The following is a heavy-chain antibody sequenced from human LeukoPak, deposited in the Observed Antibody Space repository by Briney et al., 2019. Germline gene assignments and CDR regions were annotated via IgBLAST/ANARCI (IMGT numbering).Heavy chain of an antibody. CDR3: AKRSTRSRGDFDY. CDR1: GFTFDMYA. CDR2: ISGSGDST. Sequence: TGGSLRLSCAASGFTFDMYAISWGRQAPGRGLEWVSGISGSGDSTYYPDSVKGRFTISRDNSKNTLYLQMNSLRAEDTAVYYCAKRSTRSRGDFDYWGQGTLVTVSS. J-gene: IGHJ4*02. D-gene: IGHD1-26*01. V-gene: IGHV3-23*01.